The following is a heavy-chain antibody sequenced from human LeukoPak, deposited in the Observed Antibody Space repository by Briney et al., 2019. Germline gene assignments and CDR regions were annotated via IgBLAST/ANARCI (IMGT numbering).Heavy chain of an antibody. Sequence: PGGSLRLSCAASGFTFSNYWMSWVRQTPEKGLEWVANMKQDGSEIYYVDSVKGRFTISRDNAKNSLYLQMSSLRVDDTAVYYCARDKIVGPTTLDYWGQGTLVTVSS. D-gene: IGHD1-26*01. CDR3: ARDKIVGPTTLDY. V-gene: IGHV3-7*01. CDR1: GFTFSNYW. J-gene: IGHJ4*02. CDR2: MKQDGSEI.